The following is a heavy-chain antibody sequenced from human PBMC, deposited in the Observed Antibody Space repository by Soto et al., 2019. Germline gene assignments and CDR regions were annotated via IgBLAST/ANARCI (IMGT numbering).Heavy chain of an antibody. CDR1: GGSISSYY. CDR3: ARHPAKTVAGTDYYYYYYMDV. Sequence: SETLSLTCTVSGGSISSYYWSWIRQPPGKGLEWIGYIYYSGSTNYNPSLKSRVTISVDTSKNQFSLKLSSVTAADTAVYYCARHPAKTVAGTDYYYYYYMDVWGKGTTVTVSS. CDR2: IYYSGST. D-gene: IGHD6-19*01. V-gene: IGHV4-59*01. J-gene: IGHJ6*03.